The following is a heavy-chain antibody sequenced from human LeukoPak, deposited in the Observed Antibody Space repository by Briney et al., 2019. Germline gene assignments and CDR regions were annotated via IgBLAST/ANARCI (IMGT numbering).Heavy chain of an antibody. Sequence: KTSETLSLTCTVSGGSISSSSYYWGWIRQPPGKGLEWIGSIYYSGSTYYNPSLKSRVTISVDTSKNQFSLKLSSVTAADTAVYYCARDMQDIVVVPGIRGVWFDPWGQGTLVTVSS. J-gene: IGHJ5*02. CDR2: IYYSGST. CDR3: ARDMQDIVVVPGIRGVWFDP. CDR1: GGSISSSSYY. V-gene: IGHV4-39*07. D-gene: IGHD2-2*01.